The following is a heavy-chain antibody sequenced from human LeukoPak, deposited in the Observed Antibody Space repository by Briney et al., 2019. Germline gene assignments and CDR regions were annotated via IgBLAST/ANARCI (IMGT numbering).Heavy chain of an antibody. CDR2: ISGSGGST. CDR1: GFTFSSYA. Sequence: GGSLRLSCAASGFTFSSYAMSWVRQAPGKGLEWVSGISGSGGSTYYADSVKGRFTISRDNSKNSLYLQMNSLRTEDTALYYCAKGSDSSGYFPYDLDYWGQGTLVTVSS. D-gene: IGHD3-22*01. J-gene: IGHJ4*02. V-gene: IGHV3-43*02. CDR3: AKGSDSSGYFPYDLDY.